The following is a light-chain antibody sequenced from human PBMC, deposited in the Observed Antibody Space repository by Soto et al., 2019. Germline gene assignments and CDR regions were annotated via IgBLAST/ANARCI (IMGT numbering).Light chain of an antibody. V-gene: IGLV2-14*01. CDR3: SSYSSVTTLWV. CDR1: SSDVGAYNY. CDR2: EVR. Sequence: QSALTQPASVSGSPGQSITISCTGTSSDVGAYNYVSWYQQHPGKAPKLIIYEVRNRPSGVSNRFSGSKSGNTASLTVSGLQAEDEADYYCSSYSSVTTLWVFGGGTKVTVL. J-gene: IGLJ3*02.